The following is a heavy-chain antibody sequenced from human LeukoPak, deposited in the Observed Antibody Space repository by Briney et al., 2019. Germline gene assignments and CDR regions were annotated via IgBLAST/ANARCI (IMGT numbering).Heavy chain of an antibody. D-gene: IGHD3-16*02. Sequence: PSQTLSLTCTVSGGSISSGGYYWSWIRQHPGKGLEWIGYIYYSGSTYYNPSLKSRVTISVDTSKNQFSLKLSSVTAADTAVYYCAREPLAFGGVIVRGNWFDPWGQGTLVTVSS. CDR3: AREPLAFGGVIVRGNWFDP. V-gene: IGHV4-31*03. J-gene: IGHJ5*02. CDR2: IYYSGST. CDR1: GGSISSGGYY.